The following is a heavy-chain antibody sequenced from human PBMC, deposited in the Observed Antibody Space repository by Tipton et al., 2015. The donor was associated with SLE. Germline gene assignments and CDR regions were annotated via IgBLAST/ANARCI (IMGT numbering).Heavy chain of an antibody. CDR1: GFTFSSYA. Sequence: RSLRLSRAASGFTFSSYAMHWVRQAPGKGLEWVAVISYDGGNKYYADSVKGRFTISRDNSKNTLYLQMNSLRAEDTAVYYCARASETYYDILTGYPTGYWGQGTLVTVSS. CDR2: ISYDGGNK. V-gene: IGHV3-30*04. J-gene: IGHJ4*02. CDR3: ARASETYYDILTGYPTGY. D-gene: IGHD3-9*01.